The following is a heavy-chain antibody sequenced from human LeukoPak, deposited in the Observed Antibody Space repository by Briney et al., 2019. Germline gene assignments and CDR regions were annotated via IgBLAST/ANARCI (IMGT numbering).Heavy chain of an antibody. Sequence: GSLRLSCAASGFTFSNYWMGWVRPAPGKGLEWVANIKQDGNEKYYVDSVKGRFTISRDNAKNSLHLQMNSLRAEDTVVYYCAKAGDIAAAGTISVFFGYWGQGTLVTVSS. CDR3: AKAGDIAAAGTISVFFGY. D-gene: IGHD6-13*01. CDR1: GFTFSNYW. J-gene: IGHJ4*02. CDR2: IKQDGNEK. V-gene: IGHV3-7*01.